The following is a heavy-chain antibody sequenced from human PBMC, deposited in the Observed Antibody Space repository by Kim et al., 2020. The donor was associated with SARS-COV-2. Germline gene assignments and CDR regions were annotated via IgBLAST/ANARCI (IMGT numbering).Heavy chain of an antibody. J-gene: IGHJ3*02. Sequence: GGSLRLSCAASGFTFSSYCMRWVRQAPGKGLEWVANIKQDGSEKYYVDSVKGRFTISRDNAKNSLYLQMNSLRAEDTAVYYCARDTTPPPVAKGAFDIWGQGTMVTVSS. D-gene: IGHD5-12*01. CDR3: ARDTTPPPVAKGAFDI. CDR2: IKQDGSEK. V-gene: IGHV3-7*01. CDR1: GFTFSSYC.